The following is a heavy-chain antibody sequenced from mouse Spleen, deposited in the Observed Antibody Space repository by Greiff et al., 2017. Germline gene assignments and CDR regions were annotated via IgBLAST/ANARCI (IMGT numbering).Heavy chain of an antibody. D-gene: IGHD2-4*01. J-gene: IGHJ2*01. CDR3: AVMITTGFDY. V-gene: IGHV14-3*02. CDR1: GFNIKDTY. Sequence: EVKLEESGAELVKPGASVKLSCTASGFNIKDTYMHWVKQRPEQGLEWIGRIDPANGNTKYDPKFQGKATITADTSSNTAYLQLSSLTSEDTAVYYCAVMITTGFDYWGQGTTLTVSS. CDR2: IDPANGNT.